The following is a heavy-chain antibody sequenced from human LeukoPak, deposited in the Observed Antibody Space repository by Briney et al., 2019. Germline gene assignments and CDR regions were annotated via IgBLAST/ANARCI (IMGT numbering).Heavy chain of an antibody. CDR1: GGSISSSSYY. CDR2: IYYSGST. J-gene: IGHJ4*02. D-gene: IGHD5-18*01. V-gene: IGHV4-39*01. CDR3: ARHPGRYSYGIDY. Sequence: SETLSLTCTVSGGSISSSSYYWGWIRQPPGKGLEWIGSIYYSGSTYYNPSLKSRVTISVDTSKNQFSLKLSSVTAADTAVCYCARHPGRYSYGIDYWGQGTLVTVSS.